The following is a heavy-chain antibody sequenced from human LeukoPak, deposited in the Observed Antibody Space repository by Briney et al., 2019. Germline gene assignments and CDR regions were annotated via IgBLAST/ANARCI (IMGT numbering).Heavy chain of an antibody. Sequence: SETLSLTCTVSGGSIRSYYWNWIRQPAGKGLEWIGRIYTTGSTYYNPSLKSRVTMSVDTSKNQFSLKLRSLTTADTAVYYCARGRDGFMSDFDSWGQGTLVTVSS. D-gene: IGHD3-10*02. CDR1: GGSIRSYY. CDR3: ARGRDGFMSDFDS. V-gene: IGHV4-4*07. J-gene: IGHJ4*02. CDR2: IYTTGST.